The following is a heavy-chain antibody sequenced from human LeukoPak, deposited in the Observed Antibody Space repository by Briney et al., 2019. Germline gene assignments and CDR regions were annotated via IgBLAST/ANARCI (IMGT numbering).Heavy chain of an antibody. D-gene: IGHD6-13*01. Sequence: GGSLRLFCAASGFTFSSYEMNWVRQAPGKGLEWVSYISSSGSTIYYADSVKGRFTISRDNAKNSLYLQMNSLRAGDTAVYYCARAAYISTWYSRYFDLWGRGTLVTVSS. CDR3: ARAAYISTWYSRYFDL. CDR2: ISSSGSTI. J-gene: IGHJ2*01. CDR1: GFTFSSYE. V-gene: IGHV3-48*03.